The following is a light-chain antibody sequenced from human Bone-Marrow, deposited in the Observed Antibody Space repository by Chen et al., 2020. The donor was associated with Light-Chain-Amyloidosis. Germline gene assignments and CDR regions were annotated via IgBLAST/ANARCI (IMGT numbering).Light chain of an antibody. CDR2: DDS. Sequence: SYVLTQPYSVSVAPGQTATVACGGNYIGSTSVHWYQQTPGQAPLLVVYDDSDRPSGIPERLSGSNSGNTATLTISRVEAGDEADYYCQVWDRSSDRPVFGGGTKLTVL. CDR3: QVWDRSSDRPV. J-gene: IGLJ3*02. CDR1: YIGSTS. V-gene: IGLV3-21*02.